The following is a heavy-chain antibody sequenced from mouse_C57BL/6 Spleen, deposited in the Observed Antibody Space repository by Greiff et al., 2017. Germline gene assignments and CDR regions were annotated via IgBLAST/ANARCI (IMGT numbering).Heavy chain of an antibody. Sequence: VKLQQSGAELVRPGASVTLSCKASGYTFTDYEMHWVKQTPVHGLEWIGAIDPETGGTAYNQKFKGKAILTADKSSSTAYMELRSLTSEDSAVYYCTRWDDGLYAMDYWGQGTSVTVSS. CDR3: TRWDDGLYAMDY. CDR1: GYTFTDYE. CDR2: IDPETGGT. V-gene: IGHV1-15*01. D-gene: IGHD2-3*01. J-gene: IGHJ4*01.